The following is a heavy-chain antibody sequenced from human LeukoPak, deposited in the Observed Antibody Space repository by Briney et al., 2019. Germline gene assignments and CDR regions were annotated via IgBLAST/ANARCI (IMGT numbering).Heavy chain of an antibody. CDR1: NDSISKYY. V-gene: IGHV4-59*01. CDR2: IYYSGST. Sequence: SETLSLTCTVSNDSISKYYWSWIRQPPGKGLEWIGYIYYSGSTNCNPSLKSRVTISVDTSKNQFSLKLTSVTAADTAVYFRARGWEPTGHWYFDLWGRGTLVTVSS. D-gene: IGHD1-26*01. J-gene: IGHJ2*01. CDR3: ARGWEPTGHWYFDL.